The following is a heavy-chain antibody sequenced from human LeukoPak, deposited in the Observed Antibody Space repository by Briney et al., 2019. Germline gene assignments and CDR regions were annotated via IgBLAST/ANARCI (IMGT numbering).Heavy chain of an antibody. J-gene: IGHJ4*02. V-gene: IGHV1-18*01. CDR2: INPYNGNT. CDR3: ARGFPPRRNYDSSGYYSYYFDH. Sequence: ASVKVSCKASGYTFTSYGISWVRQAPGQGLEWMGWINPYNGNTNYAQKLQGRVTMTTDTSTSTAYMELRSLRSDDTAVYYCARGFPPRRNYDSSGYYSYYFDHWGQGTLVTVSS. D-gene: IGHD3-22*01. CDR1: GYTFTSYG.